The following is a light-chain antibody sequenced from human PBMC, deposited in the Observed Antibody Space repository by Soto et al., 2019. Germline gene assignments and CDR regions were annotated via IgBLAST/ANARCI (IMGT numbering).Light chain of an antibody. CDR3: SSYTTSTSFIL. V-gene: IGLV2-14*01. CDR1: SSDVGGYNY. Sequence: QSVLTQPASVSGSPGQSITISCTGTSSDVGGYNYVSWYQKHPGKAPKVMIYEVSNRPSGVSNRFSGSKSGNTASLTISGLQAEDEADYYCSSYTTSTSFILFGGGTKLTVL. J-gene: IGLJ2*01. CDR2: EVS.